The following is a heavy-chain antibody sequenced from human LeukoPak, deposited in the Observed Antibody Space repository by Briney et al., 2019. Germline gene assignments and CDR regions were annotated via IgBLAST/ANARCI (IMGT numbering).Heavy chain of an antibody. J-gene: IGHJ3*02. CDR3: ARDSRSVGAGRAADI. V-gene: IGHV4-39*07. CDR2: IYYSGST. D-gene: IGHD3-10*01. Sequence: SETLSLTCTVSGGSISSSSYYWGWIRQPPGKGLEWIGSIYYSGSTYYNPSLKSRVTISVDTSKNQFSLKLSSVTAADTAVYYCARDSRSVGAGRAADIWGQGTMVTVSS. CDR1: GGSISSSSYY.